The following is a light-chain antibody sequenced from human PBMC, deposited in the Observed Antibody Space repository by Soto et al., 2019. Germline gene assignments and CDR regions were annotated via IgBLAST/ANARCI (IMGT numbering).Light chain of an antibody. Sequence: VITQSPVSLPVALGHPAPISPRSIQGLVYSDGNTYLNWFQQRPGASPRRLIYKVSKRDSGVPDRFSGSGSPTEFTLKISGVEDEDVGVYYCMQGTHWPRTFGQGTNVDIK. CDR1: QGLVYSDGNTY. CDR3: MQGTHWPRT. CDR2: KVS. V-gene: IGKV2-30*01. J-gene: IGKJ1*01.